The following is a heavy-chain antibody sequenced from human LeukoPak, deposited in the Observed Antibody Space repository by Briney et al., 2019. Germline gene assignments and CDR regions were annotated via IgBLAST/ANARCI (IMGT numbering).Heavy chain of an antibody. CDR3: ARAWDDSSGYSRIPHDAFDI. D-gene: IGHD3-22*01. Sequence: TSETLSLTCTVSGGSISSSSYYWGWIRQPPGKGLEWIGSTTYYNPSLKSRVTISVDTSKNQFSLKLSSVTAADTAVYYCARAWDDSSGYSRIPHDAFDIWGQGTMVTVSS. CDR2: TT. CDR1: GGSISSSSYY. J-gene: IGHJ3*02. V-gene: IGHV4-39*01.